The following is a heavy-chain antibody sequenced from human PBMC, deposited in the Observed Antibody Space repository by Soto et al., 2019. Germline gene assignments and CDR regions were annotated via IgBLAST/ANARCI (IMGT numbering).Heavy chain of an antibody. CDR1: GYTFTTSG. CDR2: VSGYNGNT. J-gene: IGHJ6*02. Sequence: QVQLVQSGGEVKKPGASVKVSCKASGYTFTTSGVSWVRQAPGQGREWRGWVSGYNGNTKYEEKSHDSVTLTTDTSTRTAYLELRSVTTDDMAVYYCARAGELPYYYYGMDVWGQGTTVIVSS. D-gene: IGHD1-7*01. CDR3: ARAGELPYYYYGMDV. V-gene: IGHV1-18*03.